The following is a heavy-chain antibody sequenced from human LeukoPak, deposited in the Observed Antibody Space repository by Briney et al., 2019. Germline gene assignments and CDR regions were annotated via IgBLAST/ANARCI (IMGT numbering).Heavy chain of an antibody. CDR3: ARAYPRSSSPPVPFDI. CDR1: GFTFSSYR. Sequence: GGSLRLSCAASGFTFSSYRMNWVRQAPGKGLEWVSSISSSSSYIYYADSVKGRFTISRDNAKNSLYQQMNSLRAEDTAVYYCARAYPRSSSPPVPFDIWGQGTMVTVSS. CDR2: ISSSSSYI. D-gene: IGHD6-6*01. J-gene: IGHJ3*02. V-gene: IGHV3-21*01.